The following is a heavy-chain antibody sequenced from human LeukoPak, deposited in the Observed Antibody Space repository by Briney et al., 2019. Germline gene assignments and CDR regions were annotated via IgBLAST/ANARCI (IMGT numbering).Heavy chain of an antibody. CDR2: ISYDGSNK. Sequence: GGSLRLSCAASGFTFSSYGMHWVRQAPGKGLEWVAVISYDGSNKYYADSVKGRFTISRDNSKNTLYLQMNSLRAEDTAVYSCARRHTVTDAFDIWGQGTMVTVSS. CDR3: ARRHTVTDAFDI. V-gene: IGHV3-30*03. CDR1: GFTFSSYG. D-gene: IGHD4-17*01. J-gene: IGHJ3*02.